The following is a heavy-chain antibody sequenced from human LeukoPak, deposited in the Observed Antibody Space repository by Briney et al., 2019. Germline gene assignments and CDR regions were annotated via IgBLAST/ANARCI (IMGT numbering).Heavy chain of an antibody. CDR2: ISAYNGNT. J-gene: IGHJ4*02. CDR1: GYTFTSYG. D-gene: IGHD2-15*01. V-gene: IGHV1-18*01. Sequence: ASVKVSCKASGYTFTSYGISWVRQAPGQGLEWMGWISAYNGNTNYAQKLQGRVTMTTDTSTSTAYMELRSLRAEDTAVYYCAKDGEYCSGGSCYKFDYWGQGTLVTVSS. CDR3: AKDGEYCSGGSCYKFDY.